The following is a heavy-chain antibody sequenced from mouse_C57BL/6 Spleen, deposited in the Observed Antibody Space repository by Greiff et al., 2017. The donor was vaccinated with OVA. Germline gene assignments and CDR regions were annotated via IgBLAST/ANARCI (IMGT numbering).Heavy chain of an antibody. D-gene: IGHD1-1*01. V-gene: IGHV14-1*01. CDR1: GFNIKDYY. CDR3: TTYSSSPAWFAY. Sequence: EVKVVESGAELVRPGASVKLSCTASGFNIKDYYMHWVKQRPEQGLEWIGRIDPEDGDTEYAPKFQGKATMTADTSSNTAYLQLSSLTSEDTAVYYCTTYSSSPAWFAYWGQGTLVTVSA. J-gene: IGHJ3*01. CDR2: IDPEDGDT.